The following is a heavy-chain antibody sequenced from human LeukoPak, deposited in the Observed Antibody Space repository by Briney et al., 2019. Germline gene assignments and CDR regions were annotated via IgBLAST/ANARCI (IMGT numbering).Heavy chain of an antibody. D-gene: IGHD4-17*01. J-gene: IGHJ4*02. CDR1: GFTFSSYW. V-gene: IGHV3-7*01. Sequence: PGGSLRLSCAASGFTFSSYWMGWVRQAPGKGLEWVANIKQDGSEKYYVDSVKGRFTISRDNAKNSLYLQMNSLRAEDTAVYYCARDHDYGDYGVGYWGQGTLVTVSS. CDR2: IKQDGSEK. CDR3: ARDHDYGDYGVGY.